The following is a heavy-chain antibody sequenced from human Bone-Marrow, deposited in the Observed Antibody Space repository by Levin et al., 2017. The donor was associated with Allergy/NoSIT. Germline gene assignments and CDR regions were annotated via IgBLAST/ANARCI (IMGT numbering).Heavy chain of an antibody. V-gene: IGHV5-51*01. Sequence: GESLKISCKGAGYIFTDYWIDWVRQKPGKGLEWMGIINPADSDTRYSPSFEGQITISVDKSTNTAYLHWSSLKASDSAMYFCARSTFYYDSGSSDYWGQGTLVTVSS. J-gene: IGHJ4*02. CDR2: INPADSDT. CDR3: ARSTFYYDSGSSDY. CDR1: GYIFTDYW. D-gene: IGHD3-10*01.